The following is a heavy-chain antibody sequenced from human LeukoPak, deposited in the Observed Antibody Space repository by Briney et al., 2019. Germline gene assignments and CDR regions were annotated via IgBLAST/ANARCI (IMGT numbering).Heavy chain of an antibody. J-gene: IGHJ5*02. CDR3: GGGPIDR. Sequence: GGSLRLSCAASGFTFSTYAVSWVRQAPGKGLEWVSAISGGGEYTDYADSVKGRFTISRDNSENTVYLQMNSLSVEDTGVYYCGGGPIDRWGQGTLVTVSS. CDR1: GFTFSTYA. V-gene: IGHV3-23*01. D-gene: IGHD3-10*01. CDR2: ISGGGEYT.